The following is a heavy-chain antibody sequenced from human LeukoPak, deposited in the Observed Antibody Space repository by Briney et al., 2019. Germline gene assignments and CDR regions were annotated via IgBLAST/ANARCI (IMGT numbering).Heavy chain of an antibody. J-gene: IGHJ4*02. CDR1: GFTFSSYA. Sequence: TGGSLRLSCTASGFTFSSYAMYRVRQAPGKGLEWVSGIFGSGGSAHYADSVKGRFTISRDNSQNTVYLQMNSLRAEDTAVYYCGKTTTGYSSGRNPAWPVDYWGQGTLVTVSS. CDR2: IFGSGGSA. CDR3: GKTTTGYSSGRNPAWPVDY. D-gene: IGHD6-19*01. V-gene: IGHV3-23*01.